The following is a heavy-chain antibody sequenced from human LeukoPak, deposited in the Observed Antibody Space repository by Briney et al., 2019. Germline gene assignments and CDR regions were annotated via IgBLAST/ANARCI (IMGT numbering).Heavy chain of an antibody. D-gene: IGHD3-10*01. CDR3: ASQLLWFGEFLNWYDP. V-gene: IGHV1-69*05. J-gene: IGHJ5*02. Sequence: SVKVSCKASGGTFSSYAISWVRQAPGQGLEWMGRIIPIFGTANYAQKFQGTVTITTDESTSTAYMELSSLRSEDTAVYYCASQLLWFGEFLNWYDPWGQGTLVTVSS. CDR1: GGTFSSYA. CDR2: IIPIFGTA.